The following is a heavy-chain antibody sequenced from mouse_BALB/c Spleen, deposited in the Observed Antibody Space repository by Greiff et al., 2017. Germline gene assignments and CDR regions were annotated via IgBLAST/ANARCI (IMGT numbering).Heavy chain of an antibody. J-gene: IGHJ2*01. CDR3: AKGITTFDY. CDR2: INSNGGST. Sequence: DVMLVESGGGLVQPGGSLKLSCAASGFTFSSYGMSWVRQTPDKRLELVATINSNGGSTYYPDSVKGRFTISRDNAKNTLYLQMSSLKSEDTAMYYCAKGITTFDYWGQGTTLTVSS. D-gene: IGHD1-1*01. CDR1: GFTFSSYG. V-gene: IGHV5-6-3*01.